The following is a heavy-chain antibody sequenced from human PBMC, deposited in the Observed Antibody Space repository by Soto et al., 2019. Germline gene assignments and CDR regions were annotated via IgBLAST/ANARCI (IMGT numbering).Heavy chain of an antibody. V-gene: IGHV3-30*18. J-gene: IGHJ5*02. CDR3: AKTPYYDFWSNWFDP. D-gene: IGHD3-3*01. CDR1: GFTFSSYG. Sequence: QVQLVESGGGVVQPGRSLRLSCAASGFTFSSYGMHWVRQAPGKGLEWVAVISYDGSNKYYAGSVNGRFTITRDNSKNTLYLQMNSLRAEDTAVYYCAKTPYYDFWSNWFDPWCQGTLVTVSS. CDR2: ISYDGSNK.